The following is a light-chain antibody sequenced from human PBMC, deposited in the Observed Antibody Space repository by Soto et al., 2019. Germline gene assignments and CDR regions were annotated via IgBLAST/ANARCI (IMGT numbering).Light chain of an antibody. CDR1: SSNIGNDY. V-gene: IGLV1-51*01. CDR2: DNN. J-gene: IGLJ2*01. Sequence: QSVLTQPPSVSAAPGQKVTISCSGSSSNIGNDYVSWYQQLPGTAPKLLIYDNNKRPSGIPDRFSGSKSGTSATLGITGRQTGDEADYYCGTWDSSLSSVLFGGGTKLTVL. CDR3: GTWDSSLSSVL.